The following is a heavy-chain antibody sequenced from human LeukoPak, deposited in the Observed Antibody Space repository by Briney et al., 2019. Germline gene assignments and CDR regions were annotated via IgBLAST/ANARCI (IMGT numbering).Heavy chain of an antibody. Sequence: PSETLSLTCTVSGGSISSSSYSWGWIRQPPGKGLEWIGSIYYSGSTYYNPSLKSRVTISVDTSKNQFSLKLSSVTAADTAVYYCARVPWGLGGGYYFDYWGQGTLVTVSS. D-gene: IGHD3-10*01. V-gene: IGHV4-39*01. CDR1: GGSISSSSYS. CDR2: IYYSGST. CDR3: ARVPWGLGGGYYFDY. J-gene: IGHJ4*02.